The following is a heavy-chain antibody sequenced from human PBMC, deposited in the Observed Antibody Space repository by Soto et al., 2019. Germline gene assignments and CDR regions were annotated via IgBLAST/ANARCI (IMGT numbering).Heavy chain of an antibody. CDR1: GGTFSSYT. CDR2: IIPILGIA. CDR3: ARVTTVTTHFDY. D-gene: IGHD4-17*01. V-gene: IGHV1-69*02. Sequence: ASVKVSCKASGGTFSSYTISWVRQAPGQGLEWMGRIIPILGIANYAQKFQGRVTITADKSTSTAYMELSSLRSEDTAVYYCARVTTVTTHFDYWGQGTLVPVSS. J-gene: IGHJ4*02.